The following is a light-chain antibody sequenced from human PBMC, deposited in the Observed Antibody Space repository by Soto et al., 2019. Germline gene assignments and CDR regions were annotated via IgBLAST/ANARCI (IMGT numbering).Light chain of an antibody. CDR1: QSIRRS. Sequence: DIPMSQSPSSLSASVADRVTITCRASQSIRRSLNWYQQKPGKAPNLLIYAASSLQTGVPSRFTGSGSGTDFALTISNLQPEDFAVYYCQQTYSSHRTFGQGTKVEIK. J-gene: IGKJ1*01. V-gene: IGKV1-39*01. CDR2: AAS. CDR3: QQTYSSHRT.